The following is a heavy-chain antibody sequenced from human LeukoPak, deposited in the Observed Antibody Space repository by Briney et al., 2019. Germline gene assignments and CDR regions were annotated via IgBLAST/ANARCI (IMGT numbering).Heavy chain of an antibody. Sequence: SETLSLTCTVSGSISSYYWSWIRRPPGKGLEWIGYIYTSGSTNYNPSLKSRVTISVDTSKNQFSLDLSSVTAADTAVYYCARGRFWSHYWGQGTLVTVSS. CDR1: GSISSYY. V-gene: IGHV4-4*09. D-gene: IGHD3-3*01. CDR3: ARGRFWSHY. CDR2: IYTSGST. J-gene: IGHJ4*02.